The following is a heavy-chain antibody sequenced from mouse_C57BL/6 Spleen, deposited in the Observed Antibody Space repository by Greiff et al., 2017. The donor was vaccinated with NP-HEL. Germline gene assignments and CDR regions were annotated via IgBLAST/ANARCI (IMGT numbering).Heavy chain of an antibody. D-gene: IGHD2-14*01. V-gene: IGHV1-18*01. CDR3: AREAGGTAWFAY. CDR1: GYTFTDYN. Sequence: EVKLQESGPELVKPGASVKIPCKASGYTFTDYNMDWVKQSHGKSLEWIGDINPNNGGTIYNQKFKGKATLTVDKSSSTAYMELRSLTSEDTAVYYCAREAGGTAWFAYWGQGTLVTVSA. J-gene: IGHJ3*01. CDR2: INPNNGGT.